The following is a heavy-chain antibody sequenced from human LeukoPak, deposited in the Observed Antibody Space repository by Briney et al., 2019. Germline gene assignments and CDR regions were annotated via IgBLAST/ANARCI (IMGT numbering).Heavy chain of an antibody. CDR1: GFTFSSYS. D-gene: IGHD1-26*01. CDR3: ARGGDIVGATREFDY. V-gene: IGHV3-21*04. Sequence: GGSLRLSCAASGFTFSSYSMNWFRQAPGKGLEWVSSISSSSSYIYYADSVKGRFTISRDNSKNTLYLQMNSLRAEDTAVYYCARGGDIVGATREFDYWGQGTLVTVSS. CDR2: ISSSSSYI. J-gene: IGHJ4*02.